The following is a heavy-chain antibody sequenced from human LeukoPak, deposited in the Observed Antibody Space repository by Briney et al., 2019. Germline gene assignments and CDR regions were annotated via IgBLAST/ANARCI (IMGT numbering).Heavy chain of an antibody. CDR1: GFTFSSYA. D-gene: IGHD3-9*01. V-gene: IGHV3-30-3*01. Sequence: PGGSLRLSCAASGFTFSSYAMHWVRQAPGKGLQWVAVISYDGSNKYYADSVKGRFTISRDNSKNTLYLQMNSLRAEDTAVYYCAREGDDILTGYYPRRLDYWGQGTLVTVSS. J-gene: IGHJ4*02. CDR3: AREGDDILTGYYPRRLDY. CDR2: ISYDGSNK.